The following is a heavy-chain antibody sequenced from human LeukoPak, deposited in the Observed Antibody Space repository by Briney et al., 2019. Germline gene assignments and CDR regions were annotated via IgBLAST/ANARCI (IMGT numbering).Heavy chain of an antibody. CDR3: AKVRVVGDYNWFFDL. J-gene: IGHJ2*01. D-gene: IGHD4-17*01. CDR1: GFTFSSYA. V-gene: IGHV3-23*01. Sequence: GGSLRLSCAASGFTFSSYAMSWVRQAPGKGLEWVSAIVGSGASTYYADSVKGRFTISRDNSKNTLQLQMNSLRAEDTAIYHCAKVRVVGDYNWFFDLWGRGTLVTVSS. CDR2: IVGSGAST.